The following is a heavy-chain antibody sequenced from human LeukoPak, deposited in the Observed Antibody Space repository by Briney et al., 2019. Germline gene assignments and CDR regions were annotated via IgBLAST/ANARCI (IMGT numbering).Heavy chain of an antibody. Sequence: TGGSLRLSCAASGFTFSSYAMSWVRQAPGKGLEWVSAISGSGGSTYYADSVKGRFTISRDNSKNTLYLQMNSLRAEDTAVYYCAKMRGGTMIVVVIAEFDYWGQGTLVTVSS. CDR3: AKMRGGTMIVVVIAEFDY. V-gene: IGHV3-23*01. CDR1: GFTFSSYA. D-gene: IGHD3-22*01. J-gene: IGHJ4*02. CDR2: ISGSGGST.